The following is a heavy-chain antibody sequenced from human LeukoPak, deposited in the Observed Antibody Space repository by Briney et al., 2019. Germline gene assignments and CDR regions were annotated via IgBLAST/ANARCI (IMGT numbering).Heavy chain of an antibody. Sequence: GGSLRLSCTASGFTVSDNYMSWVRQAPGKGLEWVSVIYSGGSTYYADSVKGRFTISRDNSKNTLYLQMNSLRAEDTAVYYCARGYSSSWYDGYYFDYWGQGTLVTVSS. J-gene: IGHJ4*02. V-gene: IGHV3-53*01. CDR1: GFTVSDNY. CDR2: IYSGGST. D-gene: IGHD6-13*01. CDR3: ARGYSSSWYDGYYFDY.